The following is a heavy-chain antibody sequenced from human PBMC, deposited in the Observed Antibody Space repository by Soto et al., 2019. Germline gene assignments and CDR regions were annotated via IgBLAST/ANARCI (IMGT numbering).Heavy chain of an antibody. CDR1: GGSVSSDSYF. CDR2: VSYRGIT. V-gene: IGHV4-61*01. D-gene: IGHD3-10*01. Sequence: SETLSLTCTVSGGSVSSDSYFWSWVRQPPGKGLEWIGYVSYRGITTYNPSLKSRVTILLGTSKNQISLNLRSVTAADTAVYYCARDRGGVASNWFDPWGQGTLVTVSS. J-gene: IGHJ5*02. CDR3: ARDRGGVASNWFDP.